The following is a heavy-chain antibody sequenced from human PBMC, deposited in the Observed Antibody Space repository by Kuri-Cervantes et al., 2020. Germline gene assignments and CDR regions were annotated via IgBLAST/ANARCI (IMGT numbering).Heavy chain of an antibody. CDR3: ARGPPASGYNYFDY. CDR2: IYSSGAT. D-gene: IGHD3-3*01. J-gene: IGHJ4*02. V-gene: IGHV4-61*02. CDR1: GGSISSGSYY. Sequence: LRLSCTVSGGSISSGSYYWSWIRQPAGKGLEWIGRIYSSGATIYNPSLKSRVTMSLDTSKNQFTLKLSSVTAADTAVYYCARGPPASGYNYFDYWGQGTLVTVSS.